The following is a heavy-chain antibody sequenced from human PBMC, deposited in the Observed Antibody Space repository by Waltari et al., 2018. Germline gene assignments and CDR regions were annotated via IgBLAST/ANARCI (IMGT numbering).Heavy chain of an antibody. Sequence: EVQLVNSGGGLVQPGGSLRLSCAASDFFTDYWLDWVRQAPGKVLVWVSRMKNDRTSITYVDSVKGRFTISRDSAKNTYYLQMNSLRAEDTAVYHCTRNPGYWGQGTLVTVSS. CDR1: DFFTDYW. J-gene: IGHJ4*02. CDR2: MKNDRTSI. CDR3: TRNPGY. V-gene: IGHV3-74*03.